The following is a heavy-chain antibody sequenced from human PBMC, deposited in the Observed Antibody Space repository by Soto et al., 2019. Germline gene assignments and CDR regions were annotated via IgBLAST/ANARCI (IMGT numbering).Heavy chain of an antibody. CDR1: GFTVSSNY. J-gene: IGHJ4*02. CDR2: IYTGGST. D-gene: IGHD6-19*01. CDR3: ASGSGWFLKY. V-gene: IGHV3-53*01. Sequence: PGGSLRLSCSASGFTVSSNYMNWVRQAPGKGLEWVSIIYTGGSTYYADSVKGRFTISRDNSKNTLYLQMDSLRAEDTAVYYCASGSGWFLKYWGQGILVTVSS.